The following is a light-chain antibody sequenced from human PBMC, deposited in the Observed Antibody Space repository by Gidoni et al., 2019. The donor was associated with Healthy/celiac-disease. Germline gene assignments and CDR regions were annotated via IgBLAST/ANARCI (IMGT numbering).Light chain of an antibody. CDR3: QQRSNWPPLFT. CDR1: QSVSSY. Sequence: EIVLTQSPATLSLSPGERATLSCRASQSVSSYLAWYQQKPGQAPRLLIYDASNRATGIPARFSGSRSGTDFTLTISSLEPEDFAVYYCQQRSNWPPLFTFXPXTKVDIK. CDR2: DAS. J-gene: IGKJ3*01. V-gene: IGKV3-11*01.